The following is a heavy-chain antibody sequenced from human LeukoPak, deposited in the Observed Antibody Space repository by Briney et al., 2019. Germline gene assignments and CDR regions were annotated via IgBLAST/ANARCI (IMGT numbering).Heavy chain of an antibody. J-gene: IGHJ5*02. CDR2: INHSGST. CDR3: ARGLSRYSSSWYLRGWFDP. V-gene: IGHV4-34*01. Sequence: SETLSLTCAVYGGSFSGYYWSWIRQPPGKGLEWIGEINHSGSTNYNPSLKSRVTISVDTSKNQFSLKLSSVTAADTAVYYCARGLSRYSSSWYLRGWFDPWGQGTLVTVSS. CDR1: GGSFSGYY. D-gene: IGHD6-13*01.